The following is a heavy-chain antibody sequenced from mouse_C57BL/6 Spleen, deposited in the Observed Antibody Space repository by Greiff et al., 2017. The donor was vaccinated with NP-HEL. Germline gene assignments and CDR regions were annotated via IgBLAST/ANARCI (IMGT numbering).Heavy chain of an antibody. Sequence: EVQRVESGGGLVQPGESLKLSCESNEYEFPSHDMSWVRKTPEKRLELVAAINSDGGSTYYPDTMERRFIISRDNTKKTLYLQMSSLRSEDTALYYCARPRPYSNYGGAMDYWGQGTSVTVSS. J-gene: IGHJ4*01. CDR3: ARPRPYSNYGGAMDY. CDR1: EYEFPSHD. V-gene: IGHV5-2*01. CDR2: INSDGGST. D-gene: IGHD2-5*01.